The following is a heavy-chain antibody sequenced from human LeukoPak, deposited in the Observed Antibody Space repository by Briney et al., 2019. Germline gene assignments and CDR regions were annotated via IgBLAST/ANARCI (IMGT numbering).Heavy chain of an antibody. J-gene: IGHJ4*02. V-gene: IGHV3-30*02. CDR3: AKDRQQLVQGGYFDY. CDR2: IRYDGSNK. CDR1: GFTFSSYG. Sequence: GGSLRLSCAASGFTFSSYGMHWVRQAPGKGLEWVAFIRYDGSNKYYADSVKGRFTISRDNSKNTLYLQMNSLRAEDTAVYYCAKDRQQLVQGGYFDYWGQGTLVTVSS. D-gene: IGHD6-13*01.